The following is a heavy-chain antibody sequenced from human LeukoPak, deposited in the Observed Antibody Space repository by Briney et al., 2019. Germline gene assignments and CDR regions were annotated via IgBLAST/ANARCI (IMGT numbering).Heavy chain of an antibody. CDR2: INPNSGGT. J-gene: IGHJ5*02. Sequence: GASVKVSCKASGYTFTGYYMHWVRQAPGQGLEWMGWINPNSGGTNYAQKLQGRVTMTRDTSISTAYMELSRLRSDDTAVYYCAREEIIVGATTGNWFDPWGQGTLDTVSS. CDR1: GYTFTGYY. V-gene: IGHV1-2*02. D-gene: IGHD1-26*01. CDR3: AREEIIVGATTGNWFDP.